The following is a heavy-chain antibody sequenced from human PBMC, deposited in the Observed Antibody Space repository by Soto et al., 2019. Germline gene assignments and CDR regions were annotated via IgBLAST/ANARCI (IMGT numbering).Heavy chain of an antibody. CDR1: GGTFYTYT. D-gene: IGHD3-22*01. Sequence: SVKVSCKASGGTFYTYTFSWVRQAPGQGLEWMGSITPIYPTTNYAEKFQGRLTVTADGSTNTAYMELNSLTSDDTAVYYCAKGGSHYYDLIAIGSPRYWGQGTLVTVSS. CDR2: ITPIYPTT. CDR3: AKGGSHYYDLIAIGSPRY. V-gene: IGHV1-69*13. J-gene: IGHJ4*02.